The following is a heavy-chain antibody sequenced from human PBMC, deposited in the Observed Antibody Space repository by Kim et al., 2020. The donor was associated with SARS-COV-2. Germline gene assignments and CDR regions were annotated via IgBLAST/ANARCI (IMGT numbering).Heavy chain of an antibody. CDR1: GYTFTGYY. Sequence: ASVKVSCKASGYTFTGYYMHWVRQAPGQGLEWMGWINPNSGGTNYAQKFQGRVTMTRDTSISTAYMELSRLRSDDTAVYYCARAGYCSSTSCYTGWDYYYGMDVWGQGTTVTVSS. V-gene: IGHV1-2*02. CDR2: INPNSGGT. D-gene: IGHD2-2*02. CDR3: ARAGYCSSTSCYTGWDYYYGMDV. J-gene: IGHJ6*02.